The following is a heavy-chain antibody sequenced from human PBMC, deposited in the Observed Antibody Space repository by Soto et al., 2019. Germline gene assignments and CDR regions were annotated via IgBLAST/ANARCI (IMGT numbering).Heavy chain of an antibody. V-gene: IGHV1-18*01. D-gene: IGHD6-13*01. CDR2: ISAGKGNT. CDR1: NYAFTSYG. Sequence: ASVKVSCKASNYAFTSYGIMWVRQAPGQGLEWMGWISAGKGNTNYAQRFQDRITLTTDTSTTTAYMELRSLRSDDTAVYYCAIAAAGTGYFDYWGQGTLVTVSS. J-gene: IGHJ4*02. CDR3: AIAAAGTGYFDY.